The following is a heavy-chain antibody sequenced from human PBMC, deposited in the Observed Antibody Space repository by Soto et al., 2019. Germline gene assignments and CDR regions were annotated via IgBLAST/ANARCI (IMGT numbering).Heavy chain of an antibody. Sequence: RGESLKISCQGSGYAFSSYWIAWVRQMPGKGLEWMGIIYPGDSDTRYSPSFQGQVTISVDKSITTAYLQWSSLRASDTAMYYCARGYCTATICDPWFDPWGQGXLVTVSS. CDR3: ARGYCTATICDPWFDP. V-gene: IGHV5-51*01. J-gene: IGHJ5*02. D-gene: IGHD2-8*02. CDR1: GYAFSSYW. CDR2: IYPGDSDT.